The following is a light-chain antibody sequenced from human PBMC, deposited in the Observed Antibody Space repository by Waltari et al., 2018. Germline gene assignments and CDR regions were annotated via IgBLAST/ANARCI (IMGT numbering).Light chain of an antibody. J-gene: IGLJ3*02. CDR3: SSYTRRSYWV. CDR2: QLN. V-gene: IGLV2-14*01. Sequence: QSALTQPASVSGSPGQSITISCTGTRSDVGFFAFVSWFQRPPGKAPKVMIYQLNNRPSGVSNRFSGSKSANTASLTISGLQAEDEADYYCSSYTRRSYWVFGGGTQLTVL. CDR1: RSDVGFFAF.